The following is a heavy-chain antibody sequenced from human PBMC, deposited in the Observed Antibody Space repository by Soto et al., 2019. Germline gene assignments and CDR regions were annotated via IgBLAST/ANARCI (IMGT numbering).Heavy chain of an antibody. CDR2: IYYSGST. J-gene: IGHJ4*02. V-gene: IGHV4-59*01. CDR1: GGSISSYY. D-gene: IGHD3-10*01. Sequence: SETLSLTYTVSGGSISSYYWSWIRQPPGKGLEWIGYIYYSGSTNYNPSLKSRVTISVDTSKNQFSLKLSSVTAADTAVYYCASGCYGSGSCYFDYWGQGTLVTVSS. CDR3: ASGCYGSGSCYFDY.